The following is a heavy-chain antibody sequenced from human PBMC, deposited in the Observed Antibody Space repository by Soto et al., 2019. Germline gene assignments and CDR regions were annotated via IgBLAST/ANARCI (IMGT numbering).Heavy chain of an antibody. J-gene: IGHJ4*02. Sequence: GASVKVSCKATGYTFTSYYMHWVRQAPGQGLEWMGVIIPSGGSTNYAQKFQDRITMTRDTSTSTVYMELSSLTSEDTAMYYCARALNSASYYFDSWGQGTLVTVSS. CDR1: GYTFTSYY. CDR2: IIPSGGST. CDR3: ARALNSASYYFDS. D-gene: IGHD1-26*01. V-gene: IGHV1-46*01.